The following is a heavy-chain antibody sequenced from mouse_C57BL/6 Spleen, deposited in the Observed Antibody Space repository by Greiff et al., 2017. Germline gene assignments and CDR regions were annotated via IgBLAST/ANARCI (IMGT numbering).Heavy chain of an antibody. Sequence: QVHVQQPGTELVKPGASVKLSCKASGYTFTSYWMHWVKQRPGQGLEWIGNINPSNGGTNYNEKFKSKATLTVDKSSSTAYMQLSSLTSEDSAVYDCARGGGYYEVYAMDYWGQGTSVTVSS. D-gene: IGHD2-3*01. CDR3: ARGGGYYEVYAMDY. J-gene: IGHJ4*01. CDR2: INPSNGGT. V-gene: IGHV1-53*01. CDR1: GYTFTSYW.